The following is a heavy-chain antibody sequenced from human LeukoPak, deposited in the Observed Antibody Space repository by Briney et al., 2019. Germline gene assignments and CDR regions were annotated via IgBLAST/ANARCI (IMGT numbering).Heavy chain of an antibody. D-gene: IGHD3-3*01. CDR3: VRHGPDFWSGYVDY. Sequence: GDSLKISCKASGYSFTSYWIGWVRQMPGKGLEWMGIIYPGDSDTRYSPSFQGQVTISADKSISSAYLQWSSLKASDTAMYYCVRHGPDFWSGYVDYWGQGTLVTVSS. J-gene: IGHJ4*02. CDR1: GYSFTSYW. V-gene: IGHV5-51*01. CDR2: IYPGDSDT.